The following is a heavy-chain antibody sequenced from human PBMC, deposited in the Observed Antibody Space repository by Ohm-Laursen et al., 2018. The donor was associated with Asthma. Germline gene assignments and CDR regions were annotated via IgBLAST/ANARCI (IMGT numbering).Heavy chain of an antibody. Sequence: SLRLSCAASGFPFSAYTMTWVRQAPGKGLEWVAVSGTYFDGGLKYYADSVNGRFTVSRDDSKNTLYLQMNSLRPDDTAVYYCARDVMEWYLPAFDFWGQGTLVTVSS. V-gene: IGHV3-30-3*01. J-gene: IGHJ4*02. CDR3: ARDVMEWYLPAFDF. CDR2: SGTYFDGGLK. D-gene: IGHD3-3*01. CDR1: GFPFSAYT.